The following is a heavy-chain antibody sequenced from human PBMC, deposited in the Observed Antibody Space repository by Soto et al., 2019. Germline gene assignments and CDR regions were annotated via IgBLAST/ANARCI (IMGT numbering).Heavy chain of an antibody. CDR2: INHSGST. V-gene: IGHV4-34*01. CDR1: GGSFSGYY. J-gene: IGHJ4*02. D-gene: IGHD2-2*01. Sequence: QVQLQQWGAGLLKPSETLSLTCAVYGGSFSGYYWSWIRQPPGKGLEWIGEINHSGSTNYNPSLKSLVTISVDTSKNQFSLKLSSVTAADTAVYYCARRYCSSTSCYSPFDYWGQGTLVTVSS. CDR3: ARRYCSSTSCYSPFDY.